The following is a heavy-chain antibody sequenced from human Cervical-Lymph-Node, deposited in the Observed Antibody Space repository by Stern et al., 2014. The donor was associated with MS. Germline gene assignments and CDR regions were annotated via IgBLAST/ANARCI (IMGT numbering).Heavy chain of an antibody. J-gene: IGHJ6*02. CDR2: VHSGGSP. CDR3: ASTIPNWNYQDHYGMDV. D-gene: IGHD1-7*01. V-gene: IGHV4-61*02. Sequence: VQLQESGPGLVKPSQTLSLTCTVSGGSISTYNYYWSWIRQPAGKGLQWIGRVHSGGSPNYTPSLKPLATIAVDTSKNLFSLKLSFVTAADTAVYYCASTIPNWNYQDHYGMDVWGQGTTVTVSS. CDR1: GGSISTYNYY.